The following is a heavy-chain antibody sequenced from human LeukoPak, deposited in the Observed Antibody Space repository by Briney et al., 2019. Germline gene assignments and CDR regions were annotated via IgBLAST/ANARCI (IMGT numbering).Heavy chain of an antibody. CDR3: ARVAVTGWFDP. J-gene: IGHJ5*02. D-gene: IGHD2-21*02. CDR2: INHSGST. V-gene: IGHV4-34*01. Sequence: PSETLSLTCAVYGGSFSGYYWSWIRQPPGKGLEWIGEINHSGSTNYNPSLKSRVTISVDTSKNQSSLKLSSVTAADTAVYHCARVAVTGWFDPWGQGTLVTVSS. CDR1: GGSFSGYY.